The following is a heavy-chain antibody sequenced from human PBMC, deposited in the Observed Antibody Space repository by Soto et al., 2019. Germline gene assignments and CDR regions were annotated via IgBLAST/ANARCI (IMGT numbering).Heavy chain of an antibody. D-gene: IGHD2-15*01. CDR2: IYTDGST. CDR1: GGSLSSFY. Sequence: SETLSLTCTVSGGSLSSFYWSWVRQPAGKGLEWIGRIYTDGSTSYNPSLKSRVSMSIDTSNNQFSLELTSVTAADSAVYFCARGVEAAASRVSRVFFQLWCPGTLVAVSS. V-gene: IGHV4-4*07. J-gene: IGHJ1*01. CDR3: ARGVEAAASRVSRVFFQL.